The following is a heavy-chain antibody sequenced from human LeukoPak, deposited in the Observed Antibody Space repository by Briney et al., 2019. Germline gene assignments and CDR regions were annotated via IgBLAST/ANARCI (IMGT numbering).Heavy chain of an antibody. CDR1: GFSFSSYG. Sequence: PGGSLRLSCEASGFSFSSYGLHWVCQAPGKGLEWVAFIRYDGTNKYYADSVKGRFTISRDKSKNTLSLQMNNLRVDDTAVYYCVRDKFGYVSDYWGQGTLVTVSS. J-gene: IGHJ4*02. CDR3: VRDKFGYVSDY. V-gene: IGHV3-30*02. CDR2: IRYDGTNK. D-gene: IGHD3-16*01.